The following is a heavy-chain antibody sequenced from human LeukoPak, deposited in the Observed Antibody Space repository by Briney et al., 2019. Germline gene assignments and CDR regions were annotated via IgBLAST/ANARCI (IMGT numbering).Heavy chain of an antibody. J-gene: IGHJ4*02. Sequence: GGSLRLSCAASGFTFSSYAMSWVRQAPGKGLEWVSAISGSGGSTYYADSVKGRFTISRDNSKNTLYLQMNSLRAEDTAVYYCAKERGGIFGVVITPPNDYWGQGTLVTVSS. CDR1: GFTFSSYA. CDR3: AKERGGIFGVVITPPNDY. CDR2: ISGSGGST. V-gene: IGHV3-23*01. D-gene: IGHD3-3*01.